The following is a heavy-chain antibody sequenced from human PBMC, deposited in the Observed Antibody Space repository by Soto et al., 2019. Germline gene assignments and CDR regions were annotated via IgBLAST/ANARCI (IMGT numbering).Heavy chain of an antibody. J-gene: IGHJ4*01. CDR1: GGTFSSYA. CDR3: ARDLAKGCGSAGFDY. D-gene: IGHD1-26*01. CDR2: INPKSGGT. Sequence: ASVKVSCKASGGTFSSYAISWVRQAPGQGLEWMGWINPKSGGTMYPQKFQGRVTMTWDTSISTAYMALTRLRSDDTAVYYCARDLAKGCGSAGFDYWGHGTLVTVPQ. V-gene: IGHV1-2*02.